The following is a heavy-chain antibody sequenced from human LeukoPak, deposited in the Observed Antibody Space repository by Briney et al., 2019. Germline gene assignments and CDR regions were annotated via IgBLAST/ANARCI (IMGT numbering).Heavy chain of an antibody. D-gene: IGHD5-24*01. Sequence: SETLSLTCAVYGGSFSGYYWSWIRQPPGKGLEWIEEINHSGSTNYNPSLKSRVTISVDTSKNQFSLKLSSVTAADTAVYYCARVGGLQDPYNWFDPWGQGTLVTVSS. CDR2: INHSGST. J-gene: IGHJ5*02. CDR3: ARVGGLQDPYNWFDP. V-gene: IGHV4-34*01. CDR1: GGSFSGYY.